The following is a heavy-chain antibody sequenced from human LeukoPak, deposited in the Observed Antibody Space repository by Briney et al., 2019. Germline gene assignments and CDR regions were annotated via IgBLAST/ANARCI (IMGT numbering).Heavy chain of an antibody. CDR2: ISGSGGST. J-gene: IGHJ4*02. V-gene: IGHV3-23*01. D-gene: IGHD3-22*01. CDR3: AKWGSYYYDSSGYPGPYYFDY. Sequence: GGSLRLSCAASGFTFSSYAMSWVRQAPGKGLEWVSAISGSGGSTYYADSVKSRFTISRDNSKNTLYLQMNSLRAEDTAVYYCAKWGSYYYDSSGYPGPYYFDYWGQGTLVTVSS. CDR1: GFTFSSYA.